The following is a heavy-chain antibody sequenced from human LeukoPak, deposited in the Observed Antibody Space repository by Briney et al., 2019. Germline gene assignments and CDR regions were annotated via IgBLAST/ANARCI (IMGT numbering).Heavy chain of an antibody. Sequence: ASVKVSCKASGYTFTSYGISWVRQAPGQGLEWMGWTSAYNGNTNYAQKLQGRVTMTTDTSTSTAYMELRSLRSDDTAVYYYARGRITMVRGVIVFDYWGQGTLVTVSS. CDR2: TSAYNGNT. V-gene: IGHV1-18*01. CDR1: GYTFTSYG. D-gene: IGHD3-10*01. J-gene: IGHJ4*02. CDR3: ARGRITMVRGVIVFDY.